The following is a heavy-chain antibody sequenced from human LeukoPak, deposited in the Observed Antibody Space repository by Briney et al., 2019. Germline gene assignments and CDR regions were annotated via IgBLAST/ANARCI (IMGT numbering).Heavy chain of an antibody. CDR2: IYYSGST. Sequence: PSETLSLTCTVSGGSISSGGYYWSWIRQHPGKGLEWIGYIYYSGSTYYNPSLKSRVTISVDTSKNQFSLKLSSVTAADTAVYYCARAPGYCSSTSCYMSRFDPWGQGTLVTVSS. D-gene: IGHD2-2*02. V-gene: IGHV4-31*03. CDR1: GGSISSGGYY. CDR3: ARAPGYCSSTSCYMSRFDP. J-gene: IGHJ5*02.